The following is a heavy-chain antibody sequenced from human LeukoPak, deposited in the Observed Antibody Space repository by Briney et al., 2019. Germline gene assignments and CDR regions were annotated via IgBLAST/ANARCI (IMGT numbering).Heavy chain of an antibody. Sequence: PSETLSLTCTVSGDSISSYYWNWIRQPAGEGLEWIGRIYASGYTEYNPSLPTRVTMSVDTSKNEFSLKVDTVTAADIAVYFCARNRIVTGTYFDSWGQGILVTVSS. D-gene: IGHD3-10*01. CDR3: ARNRIVTGTYFDS. CDR2: IYASGYT. J-gene: IGHJ4*02. CDR1: GDSISSYY. V-gene: IGHV4-4*07.